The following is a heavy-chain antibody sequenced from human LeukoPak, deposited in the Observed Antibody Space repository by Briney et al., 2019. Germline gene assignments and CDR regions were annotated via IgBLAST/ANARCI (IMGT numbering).Heavy chain of an antibody. CDR3: ARGDTDAFDI. V-gene: IGHV4-59*01. CDR2: IFYSGIT. CDR1: GDSITSYF. J-gene: IGHJ3*02. Sequence: PSETLSLTCTVSGDSITSYFWSWIRQPPGKGLEWVGYIFYSGITNYNPSLKSRVTISVDTSKNQFSLKLSSVTAADTAVYYCARGDTDAFDIWGQGTMVTVSS.